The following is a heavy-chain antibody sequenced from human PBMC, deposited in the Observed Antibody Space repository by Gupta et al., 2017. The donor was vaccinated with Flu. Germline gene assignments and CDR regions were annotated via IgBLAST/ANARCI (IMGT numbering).Heavy chain of an antibody. V-gene: IGHV2-5*02. D-gene: IGHD6-25*01. CDR3: AHREFLSGYWDVGWFDS. CDR1: VG. Sequence: VGVGWIRQPPGKALEYLALIYWDNDKRYSPSLKSRLTITKDTSKNQVGLTMANMEPVDTATYYCAHREFLSGYWDVGWFDSWGQGTLVTVSS. J-gene: IGHJ5*01. CDR2: IYWDNDK.